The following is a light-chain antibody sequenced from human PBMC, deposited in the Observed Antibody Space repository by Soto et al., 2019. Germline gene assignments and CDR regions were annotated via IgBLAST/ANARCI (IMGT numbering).Light chain of an antibody. CDR2: LNSDGSH. J-gene: IGLJ2*01. CDR3: QTWGTGNVV. Sequence: QLVLTQSPSASASLGASVMLTCTLSSGHSSYAIAWHQQQPEKGPRYLMKLNSDGSHSKGDGIPDHFSGSSSRAERYLTIPSLQSEDEADYYCQTWGTGNVVFGGGTKLTVL. CDR1: SGHSSYA. V-gene: IGLV4-69*01.